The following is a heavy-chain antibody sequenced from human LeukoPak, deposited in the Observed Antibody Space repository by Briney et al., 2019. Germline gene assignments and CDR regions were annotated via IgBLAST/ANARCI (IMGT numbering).Heavy chain of an antibody. J-gene: IGHJ4*02. V-gene: IGHV3-21*01. D-gene: IGHD3-16*01. CDR1: GFTFSSYS. Sequence: GGSLRLPCAASGFTFSSYSMNWVRQAPGKGLEWVSSIGSSSSYIYYGDSVQGRFTISRDNAKNSLFLQMNSLRAEDTAVYYCAREEDYTYFDNWGQGTLVTVSS. CDR2: IGSSSSYI. CDR3: AREEDYTYFDN.